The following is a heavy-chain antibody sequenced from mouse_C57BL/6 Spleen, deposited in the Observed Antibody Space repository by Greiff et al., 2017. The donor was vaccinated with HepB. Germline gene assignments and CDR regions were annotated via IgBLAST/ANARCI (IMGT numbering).Heavy chain of an antibody. J-gene: IGHJ3*01. CDR2: ISNGGGST. V-gene: IGHV5-12*01. CDR3: ARQGDYGGFAY. Sequence: EVKLVESGGGLVQPGGSLKLSCAASGFTFSDYYMYWVRQTPEKRLEWVAYISNGGGSTYYPDTVKGRFTISRDNAKNTLYLQMSRLKSEDTAMYYCARQGDYGGFAYWGQGTLVTVSA. CDR1: GFTFSDYY. D-gene: IGHD1-2*01.